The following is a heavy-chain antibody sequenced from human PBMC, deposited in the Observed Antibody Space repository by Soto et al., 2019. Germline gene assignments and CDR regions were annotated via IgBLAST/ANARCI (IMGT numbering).Heavy chain of an antibody. CDR3: ARGGYGVISWFDP. Sequence: NPSETLSLTCTVSGGSISSGDYYWSWIRQPPGKGLEWIGYIYYSGSTYYNPSLKSRVTISVDTSKNQFSLKLSSVTAADTAVYYCARGGYGVISWFDPWGQGTLVTVPQ. J-gene: IGHJ5*02. D-gene: IGHD5-12*01. CDR1: GGSISSGDYY. V-gene: IGHV4-30-4*01. CDR2: IYYSGST.